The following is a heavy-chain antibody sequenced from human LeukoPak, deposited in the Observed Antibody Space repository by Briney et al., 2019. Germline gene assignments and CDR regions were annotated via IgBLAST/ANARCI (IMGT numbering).Heavy chain of an antibody. CDR2: IYYSGST. V-gene: IGHV4-39*01. J-gene: IGHJ4*02. CDR1: DGSISSSSYY. D-gene: IGHD4-17*01. CDR3: ARLGATVTTFDY. Sequence: SETLSLTCTVSDGSISSSSYYWGWIRQPLGKGLEWIGSIYYSGSTYYNPSLKSRVTISVDTSKNQFSLKLSSVTAADTAVYYCARLGATVTTFDYRGQGTLVTISS.